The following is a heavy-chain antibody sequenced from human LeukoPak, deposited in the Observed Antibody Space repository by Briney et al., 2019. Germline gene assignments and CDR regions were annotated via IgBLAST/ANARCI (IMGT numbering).Heavy chain of an antibody. D-gene: IGHD3-22*01. CDR2: INTGNGNT. J-gene: IGHJ4*02. CDR3: ARGSSDYPRYFEY. V-gene: IGHV1-3*04. Sequence: GGSLRPSCAASGFTFTSYAMHWVRQAPGQRLEWMGWINTGNGNTKYSQKFQGRVTITRDTSASTAYMELSSLRSEDTAVYYCARGSSDYPRYFEYWGQGSLVTVSS. CDR1: GFTFTSYA.